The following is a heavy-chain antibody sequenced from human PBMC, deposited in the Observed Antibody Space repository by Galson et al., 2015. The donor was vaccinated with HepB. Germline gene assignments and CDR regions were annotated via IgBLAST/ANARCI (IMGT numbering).Heavy chain of an antibody. V-gene: IGHV3-11*01. J-gene: IGHJ4*02. CDR1: GFTFSDYY. D-gene: IGHD3-3*01. CDR3: AREARVVIHSIDY. Sequence: SLRLSCAASGFTFSDYYMSWIRQAPGKGLEWVSHISSSGSTIYYADSVKGRFTISRDNAKNSLYLQMNSLRAEDTAVYYCAREARVVIHSIDYWGQGTLVTVSS. CDR2: ISSSGSTI.